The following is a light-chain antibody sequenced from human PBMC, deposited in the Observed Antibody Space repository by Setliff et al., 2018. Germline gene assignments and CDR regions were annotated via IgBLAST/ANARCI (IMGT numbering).Light chain of an antibody. Sequence: QSALSQPPSASGSPGQSVTISCTGTSSDIGDYNYVSWYQHHPGKAPKPLIYDVDKRPSGVPDRFSGSKSGNTASLTVSGLQADDEADYYCGAYAGSSKKIFGTGTKVTVL. J-gene: IGLJ1*01. V-gene: IGLV2-8*01. CDR1: SSDIGDYNY. CDR2: DVD. CDR3: GAYAGSSKKI.